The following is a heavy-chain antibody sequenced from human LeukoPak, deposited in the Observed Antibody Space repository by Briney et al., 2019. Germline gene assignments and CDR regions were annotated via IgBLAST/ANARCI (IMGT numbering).Heavy chain of an antibody. CDR2: IYYRGST. V-gene: IGHV4-59*01. J-gene: IGHJ4*02. CDR3: ARGGDYGDLRYFDY. Sequence: SETLSLTCTDSGSSINIYYWSWSRQPPGQGLEWIGYIYYRGSTNYNPSLKSRVTFSVDTSKNQFSLKLNPVAAADTAVYYCARGGDYGDLRYFDYWGQGTLVTVSS. D-gene: IGHD4-17*01. CDR1: GSSINIYY.